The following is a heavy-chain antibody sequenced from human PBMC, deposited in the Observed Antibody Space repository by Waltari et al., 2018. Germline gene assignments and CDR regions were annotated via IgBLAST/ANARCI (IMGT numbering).Heavy chain of an antibody. CDR3: ARDDDYSNYNPSIGY. J-gene: IGHJ4*02. Sequence: EVQLVESGGGLVQPGGSLRLSCAASGFTFSSYEMNWVRQAPGKGLEWVSYISSSGSTIYYADSVKGRFTISRDNAKNSLYLQMNSLRAEDTAVYYCARDDDYSNYNPSIGYRGQGTLVTVSS. D-gene: IGHD4-4*01. V-gene: IGHV3-48*03. CDR2: ISSSGSTI. CDR1: GFTFSSYE.